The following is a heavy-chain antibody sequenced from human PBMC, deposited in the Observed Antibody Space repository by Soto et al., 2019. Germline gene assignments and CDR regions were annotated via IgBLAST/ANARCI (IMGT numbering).Heavy chain of an antibody. Sequence: VASVKVSCKASGYTFTGYYMHWVRQAPGQGLEWMGWINPNSGGTNYAQKFQGRVTMTRDTSISTAYMELSRLRSDDTAVYYCARESKDSSGYYNWFDPWGQGTLVTVYS. CDR2: INPNSGGT. J-gene: IGHJ5*02. D-gene: IGHD3-22*01. CDR1: GYTFTGYY. V-gene: IGHV1-2*02. CDR3: ARESKDSSGYYNWFDP.